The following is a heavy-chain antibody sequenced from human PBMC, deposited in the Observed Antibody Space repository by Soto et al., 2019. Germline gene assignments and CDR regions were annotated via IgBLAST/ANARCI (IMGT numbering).Heavy chain of an antibody. CDR3: ARGGSEAGALGPLDP. CDR1: NDNIVNHY. V-gene: IGHV4-59*11. Sequence: TVANDNIVNHYCGWLMQPPGKGLEWIGYIYYSGSTNYNPSLKSRVTISVDTSKNQFSLKLSSVTAADTAVYYCARGGSEAGALGPLDPSGQRPLVTVSS. D-gene: IGHD1-26*01. J-gene: IGHJ5*02. CDR2: IYYSGST.